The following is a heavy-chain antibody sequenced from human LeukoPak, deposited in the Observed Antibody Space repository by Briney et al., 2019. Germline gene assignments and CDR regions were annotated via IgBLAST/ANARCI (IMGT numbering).Heavy chain of an antibody. V-gene: IGHV4-39*01. CDR2: IYYSGST. CDR3: ARSGSYWFDY. J-gene: IGHJ4*02. D-gene: IGHD3-10*01. CDR1: GGSISSSSYY. Sequence: SETLSLTCTVSGGSISSSSYYWGWIRQPPGKGLEWIGSIYYSGSTYYNPSLKSRVTISVDTSKNQFSLKLSSVTAADTAVYYCARSGSYWFDYWGQGTLVTVSS.